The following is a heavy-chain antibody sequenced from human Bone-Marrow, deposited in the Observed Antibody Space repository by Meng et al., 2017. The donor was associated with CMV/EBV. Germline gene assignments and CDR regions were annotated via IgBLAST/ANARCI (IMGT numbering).Heavy chain of an antibody. CDR3: ATAPRVEWLGGFDY. V-gene: IGHV1-24*01. CDR2: FDPEDGET. CDR1: GYTLTELS. J-gene: IGHJ4*02. D-gene: IGHD3-3*01. Sequence: ASAKVSCKVSGYTLTELSMHWVRQAPGKGLEWMGGFDPEDGETIYAQKFQGRVTMTEDTSTDTAYMELSSLRSEDTAVYYCATAPRVEWLGGFDYWGQGTLVTVSS.